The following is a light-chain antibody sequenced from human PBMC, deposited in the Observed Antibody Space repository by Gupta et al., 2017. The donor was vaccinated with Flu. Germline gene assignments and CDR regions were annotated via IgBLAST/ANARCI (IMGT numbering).Light chain of an antibody. CDR1: KLGDKY. CDR2: QDS. J-gene: IGLJ1*01. Sequence: SYKLTQPPSVSVSPGQTASITCSGDKLGDKYACWYQQKPGQSPVLVIYQDSKRPSGIPERFSGSNSGNTATLTISGTQAMDEADYYCQAWDSSTDNYVFGTGTKVTVL. V-gene: IGLV3-1*01. CDR3: QAWDSSTDNYV.